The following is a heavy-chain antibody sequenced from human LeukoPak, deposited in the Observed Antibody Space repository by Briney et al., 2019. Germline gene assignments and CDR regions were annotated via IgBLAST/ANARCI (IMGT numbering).Heavy chain of an antibody. CDR2: IKAKAHGGTI. J-gene: IGHJ3*02. CDR3: TTDGVSYDAFDI. Sequence: GGSLRLSCAASGFTFINAWMAWVRQAPGKGLEWVGRIKAKAHGGTIEYAAPVKGRFTISRDDSKNTLYLQMNSLKTEDTAVYYCTTDGVSYDAFDIWGQGTMVTVSS. D-gene: IGHD3-16*01. CDR1: GFTFINAW. V-gene: IGHV3-15*01.